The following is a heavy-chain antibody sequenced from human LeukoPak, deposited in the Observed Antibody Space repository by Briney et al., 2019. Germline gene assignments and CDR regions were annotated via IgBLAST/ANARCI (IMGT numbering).Heavy chain of an antibody. D-gene: IGHD3-22*01. CDR2: ISAYNGNT. Sequence: ASVKVSCKASGYTFTNYAINWGRQAPGQGLEWMGWISAYNGNTNYVQKLQGRVTMTTDTSTSTAYMELRSLRSDDTAVYYCARGDSSGYYAPDYWGQGTLVTVSS. CDR1: GYTFTNYA. J-gene: IGHJ4*02. V-gene: IGHV1-18*01. CDR3: ARGDSSGYYAPDY.